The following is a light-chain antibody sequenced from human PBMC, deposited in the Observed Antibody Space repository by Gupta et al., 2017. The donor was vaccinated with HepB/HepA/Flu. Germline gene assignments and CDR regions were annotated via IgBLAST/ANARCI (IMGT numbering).Light chain of an antibody. CDR3: SSYTNTSTLDV. CDR1: SSDVGAYNY. Sequence: QSALTQPASVSGSPGQSITLSCTGSSSDVGAYNYVSWYQQHPGKAPKLMIYDVSNRPSGVSDRFSGSKSGNTASLTISGLQAEDEADYYCSSYTNTSTLDVFATGTKVTVL. J-gene: IGLJ1*01. V-gene: IGLV2-14*03. CDR2: DVS.